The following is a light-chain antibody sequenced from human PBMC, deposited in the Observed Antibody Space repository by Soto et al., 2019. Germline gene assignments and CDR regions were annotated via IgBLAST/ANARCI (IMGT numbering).Light chain of an antibody. Sequence: EIVLTQSPGTLSLSPGERVTLSCRASQSVSGSYLAWYLQKPGQAHRVLIYGASSRATGIQDRFSGSGSGTDFTLTISRLEPEDFAVYYCQQYGSSPITFGQGTRLEIK. CDR2: GAS. CDR3: QQYGSSPIT. V-gene: IGKV3-20*01. J-gene: IGKJ5*01. CDR1: QSVSGSY.